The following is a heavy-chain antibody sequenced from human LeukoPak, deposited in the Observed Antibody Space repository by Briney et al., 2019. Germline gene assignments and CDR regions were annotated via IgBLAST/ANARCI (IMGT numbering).Heavy chain of an antibody. CDR3: ARQRPHVIGYCSGGSCPSKANYYYYYMDV. V-gene: IGHV4-39*01. D-gene: IGHD2-15*01. Sequence: SETLSLTCSVSGDSISTSSYYWGWIRQPPGKGLEWIGTIYYSGSTYYNPSLTSRVTISVDTSKNQFSLKLSSVTAADTAVYYCARQRPHVIGYCSGGSCPSKANYYYYYMDVWGKGTTVTISS. J-gene: IGHJ6*03. CDR1: GDSISTSSYY. CDR2: IYYSGST.